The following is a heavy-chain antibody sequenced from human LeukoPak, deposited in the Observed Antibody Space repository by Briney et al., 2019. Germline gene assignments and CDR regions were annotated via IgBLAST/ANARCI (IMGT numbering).Heavy chain of an antibody. Sequence: WIRQPPGKGLEWFSGISWNSGSIGYADSVKGQFTISRDNAKNSLYLQMNSLRAEDTALYYCAKSSAGSGYDQDFDYWGQGTLVTVSS. CDR3: AKSSAGSGYDQDFDY. D-gene: IGHD5-12*01. V-gene: IGHV3-9*01. CDR2: ISWNSGSI. J-gene: IGHJ4*02.